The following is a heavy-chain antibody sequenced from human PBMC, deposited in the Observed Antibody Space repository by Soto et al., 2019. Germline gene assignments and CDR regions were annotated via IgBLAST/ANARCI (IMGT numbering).Heavy chain of an antibody. CDR2: IYYSGST. CDR1: GGSISSSSYY. V-gene: IGHV4-39*01. J-gene: IGHJ4*02. D-gene: IGHD3-22*01. Sequence: SETLSLTCTVSGGSISSSSYYWGWIRQPPGKGLEWIGGIYYSGSTYYNPSLKSRVTISVDTSKNQFSLKLSSVTAADTAVYYCALYDSSGYYLKFDYWGQGTLVTVSS. CDR3: ALYDSSGYYLKFDY.